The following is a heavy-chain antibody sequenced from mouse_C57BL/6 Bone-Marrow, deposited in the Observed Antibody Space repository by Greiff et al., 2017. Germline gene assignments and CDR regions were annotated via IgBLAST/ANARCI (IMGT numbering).Heavy chain of an antibody. V-gene: IGHV1-55*01. CDR3: ARGDSNYYFDY. D-gene: IGHD2-5*01. J-gene: IGHJ2*01. Sequence: QVQLQQPGAELVKPGASVKMSCKASGYTFTSYWITCVKQRPGQGLAWIGDIYPGSGSTNSNEKFKSKATLTVDTSSSTAYMQLSSLTSEDAAVYYGARGDSNYYFDYWGQGTTLTVSS. CDR1: GYTFTSYW. CDR2: IYPGSGST.